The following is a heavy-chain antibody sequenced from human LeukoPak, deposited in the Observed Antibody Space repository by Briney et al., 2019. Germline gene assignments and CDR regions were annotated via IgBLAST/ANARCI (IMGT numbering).Heavy chain of an antibody. J-gene: IGHJ6*03. D-gene: IGHD2-2*02. V-gene: IGHV1-18*01. CDR1: GYTFTSYG. CDR3: ALGYCSSTSCYTGGYYYYYYMEV. Sequence: ASVKVSCKASGYTFTSYGMSWVRQAPGQGLEWMGWISAYNGNTNYAQKLQGRVTMTTDTSTSTAYMELRSLRSDDTAVYYCALGYCSSTSCYTGGYYYYYYMEVWGKGTTGTVSS. CDR2: ISAYNGNT.